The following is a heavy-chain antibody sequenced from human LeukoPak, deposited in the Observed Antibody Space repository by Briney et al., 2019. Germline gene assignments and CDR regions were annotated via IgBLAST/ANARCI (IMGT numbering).Heavy chain of an antibody. CDR1: GGSISSSSYY. Sequence: SETLSLTCTVSGGSISSSSYYWGWIRQPPGKGLEWIGSMYYSGSTYYNPSLKSRVTISVDTSKNQLSLKLSSVTAADTAVYYCARHDYGDSGRFDPWGQGTLVTVSS. V-gene: IGHV4-39*01. J-gene: IGHJ5*02. CDR2: MYYSGST. D-gene: IGHD4-17*01. CDR3: ARHDYGDSGRFDP.